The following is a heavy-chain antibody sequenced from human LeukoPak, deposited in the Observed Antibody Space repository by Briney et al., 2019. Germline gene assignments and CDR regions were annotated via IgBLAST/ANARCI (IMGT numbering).Heavy chain of an antibody. J-gene: IGHJ6*02. CDR2: IYWNDDK. CDR3: AHRIVAGYYYGMDV. CDR1: GFSLSTSGVG. Sequence: SGPTLVNPTQTLTLTCTFSGFSLSTSGVGVGWIRQPPGKALEWLALIYWNDDKRYSPSPKSRLTITKDTSKNQVVLTMTNMDPVDTATYYCAHRIVAGYYYGMDVWGQGTTVTVSS. V-gene: IGHV2-5*01. D-gene: IGHD5-12*01.